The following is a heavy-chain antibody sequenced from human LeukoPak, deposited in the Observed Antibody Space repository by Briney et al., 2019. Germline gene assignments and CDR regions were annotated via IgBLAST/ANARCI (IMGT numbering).Heavy chain of an antibody. J-gene: IGHJ4*02. Sequence: GGSLRLSCAASGFTFSSYSMNWVRQAPGKGLKWVSYISSSSSTIYYADSVKGRFTISRDNSKNTLYLQMNSLRAEDTAVYYCAKLDVDTAMFRFDYWGQGTLVTVSS. D-gene: IGHD5-18*01. CDR3: AKLDVDTAMFRFDY. V-gene: IGHV3-48*01. CDR1: GFTFSSYS. CDR2: ISSSSSTI.